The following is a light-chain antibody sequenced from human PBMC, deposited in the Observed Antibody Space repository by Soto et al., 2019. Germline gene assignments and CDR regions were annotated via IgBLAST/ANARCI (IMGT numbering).Light chain of an antibody. J-gene: IGLJ3*02. CDR1: TSDVGAYNY. V-gene: IGLV2-14*01. CDR2: EVD. Sequence: QSVLTQPASVSGSPGQSVSISCTGSTSDVGAYNYVAWYQHKPGKAPRLLIYEVDHRPSGISPRFSGSKSGNTASLTISGLQTDDEADYYCSSYTVINTAVFGGGTQLTV. CDR3: SSYTVINTAV.